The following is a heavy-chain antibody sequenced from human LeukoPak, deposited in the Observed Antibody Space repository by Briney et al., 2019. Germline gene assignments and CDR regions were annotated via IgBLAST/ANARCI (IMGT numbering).Heavy chain of an antibody. Sequence: SETLSLTCTVSGVSISSSNSYWGWIRQPPGKGLEWIGSIYYSGNTYYNASLKSQVSISIDTSKNQFSLRLTSVTAADTAVYYCARVVSHRWLVRRHSHFDYWGQGTLVTVSS. V-gene: IGHV4-39*01. CDR1: GVSISSSNSY. J-gene: IGHJ4*02. CDR3: ARVVSHRWLVRRHSHFDY. D-gene: IGHD6-19*01. CDR2: IYYSGNT.